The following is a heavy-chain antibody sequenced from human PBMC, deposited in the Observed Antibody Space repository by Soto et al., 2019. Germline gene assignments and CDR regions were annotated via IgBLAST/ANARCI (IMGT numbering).Heavy chain of an antibody. Sequence: PGESLKISCKGSGYNFASYWIGWVRQMPGKGLEWMGIIYPGDSDTRYSPSFQGQVTISVDKSISTAYLQWSSLKASDTATYYCARRHSSTWSSDYWGQGTLVTVSS. CDR3: ARRHSSTWSSDY. V-gene: IGHV5-51*01. D-gene: IGHD6-13*01. CDR2: IYPGDSDT. J-gene: IGHJ4*02. CDR1: GYNFASYW.